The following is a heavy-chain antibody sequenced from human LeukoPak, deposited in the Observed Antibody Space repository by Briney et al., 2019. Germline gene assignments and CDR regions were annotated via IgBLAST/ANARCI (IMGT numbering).Heavy chain of an antibody. J-gene: IGHJ4*02. CDR3: ARDRELGY. V-gene: IGHV4-39*07. Sequence: PSETLSLTCTVSGGSISSSSYYWGWIRQPPGKGLEWVGTIYYTRNTYYNPSLKSRVTISVDTSKNQFSLKLTSVTAADTAVYYCARDRELGYWGQGTLVTVSS. CDR1: GGSISSSSYY. D-gene: IGHD3-10*01. CDR2: IYYTRNT.